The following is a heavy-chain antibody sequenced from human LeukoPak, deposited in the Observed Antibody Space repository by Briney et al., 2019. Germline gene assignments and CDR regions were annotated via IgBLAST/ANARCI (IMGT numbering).Heavy chain of an antibody. Sequence: SETLSLTCTVSGGSISSGSYYWRWIRQPAGKGLEWIGRIYTSGSTNYNPSLKSRVTMSVDTSKNQFSLKLSSVTAADTAVYYCARDQGGDYGFDYWGQGTLVTVSS. D-gene: IGHD4-17*01. V-gene: IGHV4-61*02. CDR1: GGSISSGSYY. CDR3: ARDQGGDYGFDY. J-gene: IGHJ4*02. CDR2: IYTSGST.